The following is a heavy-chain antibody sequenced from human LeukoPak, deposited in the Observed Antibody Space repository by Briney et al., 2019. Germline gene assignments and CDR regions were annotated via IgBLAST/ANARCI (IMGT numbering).Heavy chain of an antibody. V-gene: IGHV3-33*08. CDR1: GFTFSTYT. CDR3: VRDGDAYNFDY. D-gene: IGHD5-24*01. Sequence: GGSLRLSCAASGFTFSTYTMNWVRQAPGKGLEWVAVIWYDGSNTYYADSVKGRFTISRDNSKNTLYLQMNSLRVEDTAVYYCVRDGDAYNFDYWGQGTLVTVSS. J-gene: IGHJ4*02. CDR2: IWYDGSNT.